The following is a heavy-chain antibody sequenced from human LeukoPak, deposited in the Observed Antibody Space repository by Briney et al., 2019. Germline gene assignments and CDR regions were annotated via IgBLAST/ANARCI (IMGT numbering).Heavy chain of an antibody. D-gene: IGHD3-22*01. CDR3: ARVQYYYDSSGSFDP. V-gene: IGHV1-46*01. J-gene: IGHJ5*02. Sequence: ASVKVSCKASGYTFTSYYMHWVRQAPGQGLEWMGIINPSGGSTSYAQKFQGRVTMTRDTSTSTVYMELSSLRSEDTAVYYCARVQYYYDSSGSFDPWGQGTLVTVSS. CDR2: INPSGGST. CDR1: GYTFTSYY.